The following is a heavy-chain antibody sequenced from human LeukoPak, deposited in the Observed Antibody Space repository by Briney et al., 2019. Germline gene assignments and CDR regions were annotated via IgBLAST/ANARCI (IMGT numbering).Heavy chain of an antibody. V-gene: IGHV1-69*04. D-gene: IGHD5-12*01. Sequence: SVKVSCKASGDTFGSNGINWVRQAPGQGLEWMGRIIPILGIANYAQKFQGRVTITADKSTSTAYMELSSLRSEDTAVYYCARGGYSGYDLFDYWGQGTLVTVSS. J-gene: IGHJ4*02. CDR2: IIPILGIA. CDR3: ARGGYSGYDLFDY. CDR1: GDTFGSNG.